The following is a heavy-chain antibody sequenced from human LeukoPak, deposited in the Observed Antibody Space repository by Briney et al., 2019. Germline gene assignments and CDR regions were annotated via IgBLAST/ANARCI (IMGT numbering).Heavy chain of an antibody. D-gene: IGHD2-2*01. CDR2: IYHSGST. CDR1: GGSISSSNYY. J-gene: IGHJ4*02. Sequence: SETLSLTSTVSGGSISSSNYYWGWIRQPPGKGLEWIGSIYHSGSTYYNPSLKSRVTISVDTSKNQFSLKLSSVTAADTAVYYCARRYCSSTSCQIDYWGQGTLVTVSS. CDR3: ARRYCSSTSCQIDY. V-gene: IGHV4-39*07.